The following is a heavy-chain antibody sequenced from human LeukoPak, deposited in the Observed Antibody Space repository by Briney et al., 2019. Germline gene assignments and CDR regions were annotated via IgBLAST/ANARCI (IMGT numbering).Heavy chain of an antibody. J-gene: IGHJ5*02. V-gene: IGHV4-39*01. D-gene: IGHD5-12*01. CDR1: GGSISSSSYY. CDR2: IYYSGST. CDR3: ARRIGYKGVWWFDP. Sequence: SETLSLTCTVSGGSISSSSYYWGWIRQPPGKGLEWIGSIYYSGSTYYNPSLKSRVTISVDTSKNQFSLKLSSVTAADTAVYYCARRIGYKGVWWFDPWGQGTLVTVSS.